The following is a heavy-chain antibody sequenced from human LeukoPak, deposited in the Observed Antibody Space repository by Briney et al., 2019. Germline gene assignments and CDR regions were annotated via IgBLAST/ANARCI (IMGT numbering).Heavy chain of an antibody. Sequence: PSETLSLTCTVSGGSISSYYWSWIRQPPGKGLEWIGYIYYSGSTNYNPSLKSRVTISVDTSKNQFSLKLSSVTAADTAVYYCARLVYSRSWYQGPYFDYWGQGTLVTVSS. CDR3: ARLVYSRSWYQGPYFDY. CDR2: IYYSGST. V-gene: IGHV4-59*08. D-gene: IGHD6-13*01. J-gene: IGHJ4*02. CDR1: GGSISSYY.